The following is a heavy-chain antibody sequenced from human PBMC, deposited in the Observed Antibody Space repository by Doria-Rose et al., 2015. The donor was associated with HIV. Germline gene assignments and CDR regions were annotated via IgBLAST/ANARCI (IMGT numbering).Heavy chain of an antibody. J-gene: IGHJ4*02. D-gene: IGHD1-26*01. CDR3: ARVLSGTYDY. CDR1: GGSISHYY. CDR2: IFSTGST. V-gene: IGHV4-59*01. Sequence: QVQLQESGPGLVKPSETLSLTCSVSGGSISHYYWSWIRQPPGKGLEYIGDIFSTGSTNYSPSLKSRVSISIDTSKNKFSLRLSSVTAADTAVYYCARVLSGTYDYWGQGTLVTVSS.